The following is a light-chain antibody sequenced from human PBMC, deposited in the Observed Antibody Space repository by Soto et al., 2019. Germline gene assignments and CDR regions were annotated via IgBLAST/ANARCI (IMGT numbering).Light chain of an antibody. J-gene: IGKJ3*01. CDR3: QQADSFPFT. Sequence: DIQLTQSPSSVSASVGDRVTITCRASQDIGTWLAWYQQTPGKAPKLLIYVASNLQSGVPSRFSGAGSGTDFNLTITSLQPEDFATYHCQQADSFPFTFGPGTKVDFK. CDR2: VAS. V-gene: IGKV1-12*01. CDR1: QDIGTW.